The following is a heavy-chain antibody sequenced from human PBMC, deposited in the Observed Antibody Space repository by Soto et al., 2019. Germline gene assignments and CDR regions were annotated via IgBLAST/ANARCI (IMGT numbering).Heavy chain of an antibody. CDR3: ARSSGYDILTGYPDAFDI. Sequence: PSETLSLTCAVSGYSISSSNWWGWIRQPPGKGLEWIGYIYYSGSTYYNPSLKSRVTMSVDTSKNQFSLKLSSVTAVDTAVYYCARSSGYDILTGYPDAFDIWPRDNGHRLL. J-gene: IGHJ3*02. V-gene: IGHV4-28*01. D-gene: IGHD3-9*01. CDR2: IYYSGST. CDR1: GYSISSSNW.